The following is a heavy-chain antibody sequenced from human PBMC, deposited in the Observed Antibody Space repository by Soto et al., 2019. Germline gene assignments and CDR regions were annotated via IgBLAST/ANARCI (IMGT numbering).Heavy chain of an antibody. J-gene: IGHJ6*02. Sequence: QVQLVQSGAEVKKPGSSVKVSCKASGGTFSSYAISWVRQAPGQGLEWMGGIIPISGTENYAQKFQGRVTMTADESTSTADLELSRLRSEDTSVYYCARSQGSRTSLEIYYYYYYGMDVWGQGTTVTVSS. D-gene: IGHD2-2*01. V-gene: IGHV1-69*01. CDR2: IIPISGTE. CDR3: ARSQGSRTSLEIYYYYYYGMDV. CDR1: GGTFSSYA.